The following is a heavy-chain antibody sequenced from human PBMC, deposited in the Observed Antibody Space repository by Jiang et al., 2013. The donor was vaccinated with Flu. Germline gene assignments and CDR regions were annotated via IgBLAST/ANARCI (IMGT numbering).Heavy chain of an antibody. CDR3: ARDKCSSTSCPPYYYYGMDV. CDR2: ISYDGSNK. D-gene: IGHD2-2*01. CDR1: TFSSYA. V-gene: IGHV3-30*04. Sequence: TFSSYAMHWVRQAPGKGLEWVAVISYDGSNKYYADSVKGRFTISRDNSKNTLYLQMNSLRAEDTAVYYCARDKCSSTSCPPYYYYGMDVWGQGTTVTVSS. J-gene: IGHJ6*02.